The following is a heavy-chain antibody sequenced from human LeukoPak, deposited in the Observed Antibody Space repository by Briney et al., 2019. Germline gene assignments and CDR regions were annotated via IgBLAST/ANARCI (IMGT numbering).Heavy chain of an antibody. Sequence: PGGSLRLSCAASGFTVSSNYMSWVRQAPGKGLKCVSVIYSGDGGTYYADSVKGRFTISRDNSKNTLYLQMNSLRAEDTAVYYCAKSPYYYDSSGYYYSWGQGTLVTVSS. V-gene: IGHV3-53*01. D-gene: IGHD3-22*01. CDR3: AKSPYYYDSSGYYYS. CDR2: IYSGDGGT. CDR1: GFTVSSNY. J-gene: IGHJ4*02.